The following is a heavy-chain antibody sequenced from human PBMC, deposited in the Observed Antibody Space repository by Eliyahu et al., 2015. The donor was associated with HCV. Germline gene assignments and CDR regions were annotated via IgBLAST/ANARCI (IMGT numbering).Heavy chain of an antibody. CDR1: GFXFSXYG. D-gene: IGHD2-21*01. V-gene: IGHV3-30*18. CDR2: ISYDGSNK. Sequence: QVHLVESGGGVVQPGRSLRLXCAASGFXFSXYGXXWVRQAPGKGLEWVSSISYDGSNKFYEDPVKGRFTVSRDNSMHTLYLQMNSLRPEDSAVYYCAKDDGDITNLQHSYFYGMDVWGQGTTVTVSS. CDR3: AKDDGDITNLQHSYFYGMDV. J-gene: IGHJ6*02.